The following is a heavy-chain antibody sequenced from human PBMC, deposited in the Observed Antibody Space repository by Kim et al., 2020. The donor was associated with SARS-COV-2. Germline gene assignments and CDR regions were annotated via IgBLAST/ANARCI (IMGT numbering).Heavy chain of an antibody. D-gene: IGHD2-2*02. CDR3: ARGDIVVVPAAIRGYYYYGMDV. Sequence: SETLSLTCAVYGGSFSGYYWSWIRQPPGKGLEWIGEINHSGSTNYNPSLKSRVTISVDTSKNQFSLKLSSVTAADTAVYYCARGDIVVVPAAIRGYYYYGMDVWGQGTTVTVSS. CDR1: GGSFSGYY. CDR2: INHSGST. V-gene: IGHV4-34*01. J-gene: IGHJ6*02.